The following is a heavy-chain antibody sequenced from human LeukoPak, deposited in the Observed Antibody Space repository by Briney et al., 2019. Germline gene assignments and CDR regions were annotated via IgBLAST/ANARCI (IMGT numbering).Heavy chain of an antibody. CDR3: AKDRGMVVPAAYYYYYGMDV. D-gene: IGHD2-2*01. CDR1: GFTFSSYG. V-gene: IGHV3-30*18. Sequence: GGSLRLSCAASGFTFSSYGMHWVRQAPGEGLEWVAVISYDGSNKYYADSVKGRFTISRDNSKNTLYLQMNSLRAEDTAVYYCAKDRGMVVPAAYYYYYGMDVWGQGTTVTVSS. CDR2: ISYDGSNK. J-gene: IGHJ6*02.